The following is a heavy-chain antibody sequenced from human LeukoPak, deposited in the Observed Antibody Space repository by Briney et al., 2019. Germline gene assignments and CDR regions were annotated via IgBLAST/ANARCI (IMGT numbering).Heavy chain of an antibody. J-gene: IGHJ4*02. Sequence: ASVTVSCKASGYTFTSYDINWVRQAPGQGLEWMGWMNPNSGNTGYAQKFQGRVTMTRNTSISTAYMELSSLRSEDTAVYYCARGLTMVRGVIFGYWGQGALVTVSS. D-gene: IGHD3-10*01. CDR2: MNPNSGNT. CDR1: GYTFTSYD. V-gene: IGHV1-8*01. CDR3: ARGLTMVRGVIFGY.